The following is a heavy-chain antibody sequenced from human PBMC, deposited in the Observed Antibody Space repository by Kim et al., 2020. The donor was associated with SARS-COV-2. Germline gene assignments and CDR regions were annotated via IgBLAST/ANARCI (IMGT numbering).Heavy chain of an antibody. V-gene: IGHV1-18*01. CDR3: ARAIGRYFDWLLSAGTGGYDY. CDR1: GYTFTSYG. CDR2: ISAYNGNT. J-gene: IGHJ4*02. D-gene: IGHD3-9*01. Sequence: ASVKVSCKASGYTFTSYGISWVRQAPGQGLEWMGWISAYNGNTNYAQKLQGRVTMTTDTSTSTAYMELRSLRSDDTAVYYCARAIGRYFDWLLSAGTGGYDYWGQGTLVTVSS.